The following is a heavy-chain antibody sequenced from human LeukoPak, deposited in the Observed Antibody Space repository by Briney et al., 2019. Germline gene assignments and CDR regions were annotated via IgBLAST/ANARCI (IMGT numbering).Heavy chain of an antibody. CDR1: GGSISSISYY. V-gene: IGHV4-39*07. CDR3: ARTSGSYPNYAFDI. D-gene: IGHD1-26*01. CDR2: IYYAGST. J-gene: IGHJ3*02. Sequence: PSETLSLTCTVSGGSISSISYYWGWIRQPPGKGLEWIGNIYYAGSTYYNPSLKSRVTISVDTSKNQFSLKLSSVTAADTAVYYCARTSGSYPNYAFDIWGQGTVVTVSS.